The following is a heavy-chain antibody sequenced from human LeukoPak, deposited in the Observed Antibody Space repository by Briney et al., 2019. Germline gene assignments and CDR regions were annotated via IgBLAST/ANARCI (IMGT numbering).Heavy chain of an antibody. D-gene: IGHD6-13*01. CDR1: GFTFSSYG. CDR3: AKDQWAAAGTGWDY. Sequence: PGGSLRLPCAASGFTFSSYGMHWVRQAPGKGLEWVAVISYDGSNKYYADSVKGRFTISRDNSKNTLYLQMNSLRAEDTAVYYCAKDQWAAAGTGWDYWGQGTLVTVSS. J-gene: IGHJ4*02. CDR2: ISYDGSNK. V-gene: IGHV3-30*18.